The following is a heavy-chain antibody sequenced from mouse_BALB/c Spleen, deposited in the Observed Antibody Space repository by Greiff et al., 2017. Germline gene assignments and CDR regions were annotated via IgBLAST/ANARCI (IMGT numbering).Heavy chain of an antibody. CDR2: ISYSGST. CDR3: ARFITTARYYFDY. J-gene: IGHJ2*01. V-gene: IGHV3-2*02. D-gene: IGHD1-2*01. Sequence: EVQGVESGPGLVKPSQSLSLTCTVTGYSITSDYAWNWIRQFPGNKREWMGYISYSGSTSYNPSLKSRISITRDTSKNQFFLQWNSVTTEDTATYYCARFITTARYYFDYWGQGTTLTVSS. CDR1: GYSITSDYA.